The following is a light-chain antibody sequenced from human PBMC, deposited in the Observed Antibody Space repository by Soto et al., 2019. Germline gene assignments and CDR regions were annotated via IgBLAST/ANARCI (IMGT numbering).Light chain of an antibody. Sequence: DIVLTQTPLSSPVTLGQPASISCKSSQSLAYSDGNIYLNWLQQRPGQPPRPLIYKTSNRFSGVPDRFSGSGAGTDFTLKISKVEAEDVGVYYCVEASLLPHAFGQGTKVEIK. J-gene: IGKJ1*01. V-gene: IGKV2-24*01. CDR1: QSLAYSDGNIY. CDR3: VEASLLPHA. CDR2: KTS.